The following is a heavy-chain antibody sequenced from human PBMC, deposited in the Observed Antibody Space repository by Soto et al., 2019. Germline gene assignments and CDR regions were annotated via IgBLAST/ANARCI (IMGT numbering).Heavy chain of an antibody. V-gene: IGHV3-11*01. D-gene: IGHD5-18*01. CDR1: GFTFSDYY. CDR2: ISGSGSTI. Sequence: GGSLRLSCAASGFTFSDYYMSWIRQAPGKGLEWVSYISGSGSTIYYADSVRGRFTISRDNAKNSLYLQMNSLRAEDTAVYYCARDQERGYSYAYEGPDYGMDVWGQGTTVTVSS. J-gene: IGHJ6*02. CDR3: ARDQERGYSYAYEGPDYGMDV.